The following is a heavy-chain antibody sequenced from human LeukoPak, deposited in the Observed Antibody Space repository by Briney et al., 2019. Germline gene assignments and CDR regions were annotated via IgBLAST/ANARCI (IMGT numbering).Heavy chain of an antibody. V-gene: IGHV3-7*04. D-gene: IGHD6-19*01. CDR2: IKQDGSEK. CDR3: ARGSGWRGGY. CDR1: GFTFSSNW. J-gene: IGHJ4*02. Sequence: GGSLGLSCAASGFTFSSNWMSWVRQAPGKGLEWVANIKQDGSEKYYVDSVKGRFTISRDNAKNSLYLQMNSLRAEDTAVYYCARGSGWRGGYWGQGTLVTVSS.